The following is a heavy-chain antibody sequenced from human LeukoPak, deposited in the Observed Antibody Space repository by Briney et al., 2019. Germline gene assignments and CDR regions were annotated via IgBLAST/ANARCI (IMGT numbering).Heavy chain of an antibody. CDR2: ISYNGRSI. D-gene: IGHD6-13*01. Sequence: GGSLRLSCAASGFIFSTYEMNWVRQAPGKGLEWLSYISYNGRSIYYADSVKGRFTISRDNAKNFLYLQMNSLRAEDTAVYYCARDKAAAGTLFDYWGQGALVTVSS. CDR1: GFIFSTYE. J-gene: IGHJ4*02. CDR3: ARDKAAAGTLFDY. V-gene: IGHV3-48*03.